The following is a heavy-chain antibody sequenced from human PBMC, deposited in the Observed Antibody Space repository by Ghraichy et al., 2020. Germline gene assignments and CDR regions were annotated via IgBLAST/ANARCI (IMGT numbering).Heavy chain of an antibody. D-gene: IGHD6-19*01. V-gene: IGHV3-23*01. CDR1: GFTFNSYA. CDR3: AKESDSGWGNFDY. J-gene: IGHJ4*02. CDR2: ISGGGGGT. Sequence: GGSLRLSCAASGFTFNSYAMSWVRQAPGKGLEWVSGISGGGGGTNYADSVKGRFTISRDNSKNTLYLQMNSLRAEDTAVYYCAKESDSGWGNFDYWGQGTLVTVSS.